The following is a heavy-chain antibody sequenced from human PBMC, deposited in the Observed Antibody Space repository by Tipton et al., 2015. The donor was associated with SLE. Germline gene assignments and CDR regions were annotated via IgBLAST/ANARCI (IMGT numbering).Heavy chain of an antibody. CDR1: GFTFSSYG. V-gene: IGHV3-21*01. J-gene: IGHJ6*02. D-gene: IGHD6-13*01. Sequence: SGAEVKKPGYSVKVYCAASGFTFSSYGMHWVRQAPGKGLEWDSSISSSSSYIYYADSVKGRFTISRDNAKNSLYLQMNSLRAENTAVYSCATERQPQLVYFYYGMDVWGQGTTVTVSS. CDR3: ATERQPQLVYFYYGMDV. CDR2: ISSSSSYI.